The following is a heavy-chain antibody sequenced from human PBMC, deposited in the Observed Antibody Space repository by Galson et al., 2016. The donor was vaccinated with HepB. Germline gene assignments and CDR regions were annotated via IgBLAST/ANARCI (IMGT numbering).Heavy chain of an antibody. D-gene: IGHD3-16*01. CDR1: SFNFKDYI. CDR2: ISGNGGGT. CDR3: ARQYGGGAHHCDS. Sequence: SLRLSCAVSSFNFKDYIMSWIRQTPGKGLEWVSLISGNGGGTYYIDSVKGRFTISRDNSKNTLYLQMNSLRAEDTAVYYCARQYGGGAHHCDSWGHGTLVTVSS. J-gene: IGHJ5*01. V-gene: IGHV3-23*01.